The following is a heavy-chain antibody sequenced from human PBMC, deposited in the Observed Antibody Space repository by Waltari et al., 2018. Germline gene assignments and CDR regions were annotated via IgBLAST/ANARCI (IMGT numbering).Heavy chain of an antibody. D-gene: IGHD1-26*01. CDR2: IYYSGST. CDR1: GGSISSYY. CDR3: ARSGGYSGSYLKGYYYYGMDV. J-gene: IGHJ6*02. Sequence: QVQLQESGPGLVKPSETLSLTCTVSGGSISSYYWSWIRQPPGKDLEWIGYIYYSGSTNCNPSLKSRVTRSVDTSKNQFSLKLSSVTAADTAVYYWARSGGYSGSYLKGYYYYGMDVWGQGTTVTVSS. V-gene: IGHV4-59*08.